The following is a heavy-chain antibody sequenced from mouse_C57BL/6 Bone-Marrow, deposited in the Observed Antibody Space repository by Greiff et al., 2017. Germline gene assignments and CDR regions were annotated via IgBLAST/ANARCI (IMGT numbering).Heavy chain of an antibody. CDR2: IDPETGGP. D-gene: IGHD1-1*01. V-gene: IGHV1-15*01. CDR1: GYTFTDYE. CDR3: TNYYGSSYPYYFDY. Sequence: VQLQQSGAELVRPGASVTLSCKASGYTFTDYEMHWVKQTPVHGLEWIGAIDPETGGPAYNQKFKGKAILTADKSSSTAYMELRSLTSEDSAVYYCTNYYGSSYPYYFDYWGQGTTLTVSS. J-gene: IGHJ2*01.